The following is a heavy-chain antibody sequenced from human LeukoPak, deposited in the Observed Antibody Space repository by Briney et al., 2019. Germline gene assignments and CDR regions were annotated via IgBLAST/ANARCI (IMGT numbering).Heavy chain of an antibody. J-gene: IGHJ6*03. Sequence: PSETLSLTCTVSGGSISSSSYYWGWIRQPPGKGLEWIGSIYYSGSTYYNPSLKSRVTISVDTSKNQFSLKLSSVTAADTAVYYCASIIQGYCSGGSCWRYYYYYMDVWGKGTTVTVSS. CDR3: ASIIQGYCSGGSCWRYYYYYMDV. V-gene: IGHV4-39*07. D-gene: IGHD2-15*01. CDR2: IYYSGST. CDR1: GGSISSSSYY.